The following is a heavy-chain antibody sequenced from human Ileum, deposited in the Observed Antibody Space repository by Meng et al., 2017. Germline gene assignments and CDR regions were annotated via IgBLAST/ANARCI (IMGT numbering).Heavy chain of an antibody. D-gene: IGHD6-13*01. Sequence: QMLRLQWGAGLLKPSETLSLTCAVAGGSCSGYYWTWIRQSPGKGLEWIGKINRGGNTNYNPSLKSRITMSVDTSKNQFFLNLTSVTPADTAVYYCARAWSSSWSFLDFWGQGGLVTVSS. CDR1: GGSCSGYY. J-gene: IGHJ4*02. V-gene: IGHV4-34*01. CDR2: INRGGNT. CDR3: ARAWSSSWSFLDF.